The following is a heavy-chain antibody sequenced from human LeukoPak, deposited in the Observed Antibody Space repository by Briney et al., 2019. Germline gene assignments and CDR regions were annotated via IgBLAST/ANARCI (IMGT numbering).Heavy chain of an antibody. CDR2: ISGSGGST. CDR1: GFTFSSYA. Sequence: GGSLRLSCAASGFTFSSYAMSWVRQAPGKGLEWVSAISGSGGSTYYADSVKGRFTISRDNSKNTLYLHMNSLRAEDTAVYYCAKDRGSGSGSLDYWGQGTLVTVSS. CDR3: AKDRGSGSGSLDY. J-gene: IGHJ4*02. D-gene: IGHD3-10*01. V-gene: IGHV3-23*01.